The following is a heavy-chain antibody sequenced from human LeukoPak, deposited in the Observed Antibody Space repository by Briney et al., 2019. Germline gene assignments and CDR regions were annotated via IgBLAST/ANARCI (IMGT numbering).Heavy chain of an antibody. CDR1: GFTVSSNY. D-gene: IGHD3-10*01. CDR3: ASWPKGKYGYIDY. V-gene: IGHV3-66*01. J-gene: IGHJ4*02. CDR2: IYSGGST. Sequence: GGSLRLSCAASGFTVSSNYMSWVRQAPGKGLEWVSVIYSGGSTYYADSVKGRFTISRDNSKNTLYLQMNGLRAEDTAVYYCASWPKGKYGYIDYWGQGTLVTVSS.